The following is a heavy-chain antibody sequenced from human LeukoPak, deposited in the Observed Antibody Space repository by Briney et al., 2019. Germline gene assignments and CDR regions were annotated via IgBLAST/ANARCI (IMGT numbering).Heavy chain of an antibody. V-gene: IGHV3-74*01. CDR3: ARDARYSFQL. CDR1: GFTFSTYW. D-gene: IGHD4-11*01. CDR2: INGDGSST. Sequence: PGGSLRLSCAASGFTFSTYWIHWVRQAPGKGLVWVSHINGDGSSTSYADSVKGRLTISRDNAKNTVFLQMNSLRAEDTAVYYCARDARYSFQLWGQGTLVTVSS. J-gene: IGHJ1*01.